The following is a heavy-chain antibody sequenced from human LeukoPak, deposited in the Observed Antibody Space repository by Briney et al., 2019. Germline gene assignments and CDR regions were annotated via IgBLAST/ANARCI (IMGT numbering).Heavy chain of an antibody. CDR3: ARSGVTIFGVEDYYYYMDV. CDR1: GAFISNYY. D-gene: IGHD3-3*01. J-gene: IGHJ6*03. V-gene: IGHV4-59*01. CDR2: VYDSGST. Sequence: ESSETLSLNCTVSGAFISNYYWNWKRQPPGKGVEWIGYVYDSGSTNYNPSLKSRVTISVDTSRNQFSLKVNSVPAADTAVYYCARSGVTIFGVEDYYYYMDVWGKGTTVTVSS.